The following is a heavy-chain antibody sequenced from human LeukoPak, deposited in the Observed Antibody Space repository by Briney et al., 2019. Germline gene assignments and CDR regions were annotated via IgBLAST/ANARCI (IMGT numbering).Heavy chain of an antibody. D-gene: IGHD1-26*01. Sequence: SETLSLICAVYSGSFSGYYWSWIRQPPGKGLEWIGEINHSGSTNYNPSLKSRVTISVDTSKNQFSLKLSSVTAADTAVYYCARDSTYSGSYFTIWGQGTLVTVSS. CDR1: SGSFSGYY. J-gene: IGHJ4*02. CDR3: ARDSTYSGSYFTI. CDR2: INHSGST. V-gene: IGHV4-34*01.